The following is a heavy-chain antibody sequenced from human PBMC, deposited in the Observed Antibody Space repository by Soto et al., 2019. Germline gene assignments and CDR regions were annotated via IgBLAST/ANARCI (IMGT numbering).Heavy chain of an antibody. CDR2: IRSKAYGGTT. D-gene: IGHD3-3*01. CDR3: TSSPYYYFWSGYWATTDFYYWCMDV. Sequence: DHGIRWIIKKKGKGLEWVGFIRSKAYGGTTEYAASVKGRFTISRDDSKSIAYLQMNSLKTEDTAVYYCTSSPYYYFWSGYWATTDFYYWCMDVWGQGTTVSASS. J-gene: IGHJ6*02. V-gene: IGHV3-49*03. CDR1: DHG.